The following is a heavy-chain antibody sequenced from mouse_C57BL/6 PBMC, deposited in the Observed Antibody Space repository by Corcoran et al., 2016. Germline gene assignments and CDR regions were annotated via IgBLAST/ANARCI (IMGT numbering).Heavy chain of an antibody. V-gene: IGHV1-76*01. D-gene: IGHD1-1*01. J-gene: IGHJ2*01. CDR3: ARLDYYGSSPYYLDY. Sequence: QVQLKQSGAELVRPGASVKLSCKASGYTFTDYYINWVKQRPGQGLEWIARIYPGSGNTYYNEKFKGKATLTAEKSSSTAYMQLSSLTSEDSAVYFCARLDYYGSSPYYLDYWGQGTTLAVSS. CDR2: IYPGSGNT. CDR1: GYTFTDYY.